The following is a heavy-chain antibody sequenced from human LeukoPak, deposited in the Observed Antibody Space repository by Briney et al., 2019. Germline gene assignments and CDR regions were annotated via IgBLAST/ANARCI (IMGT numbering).Heavy chain of an antibody. CDR1: GFTFSSYW. J-gene: IGHJ4*02. CDR2: INQDGSEK. D-gene: IGHD2-2*01. Sequence: GGSLRLSCAASGFTFSSYWMSWVRQAPGKGLEWVANINQDGSEKYYVDSVKGRFTISRDNAKNSLYLQMNSLRAEDTAVYYCARDCTTTSCSSYYFDYWGQGTLVTVSS. CDR3: ARDCTTTSCSSYYFDY. V-gene: IGHV3-7*01.